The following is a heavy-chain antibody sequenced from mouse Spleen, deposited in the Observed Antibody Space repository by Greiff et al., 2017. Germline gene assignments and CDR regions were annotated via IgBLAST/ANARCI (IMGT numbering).Heavy chain of an antibody. D-gene: IGHD2-1*01. J-gene: IGHJ2*01. CDR3: ARSGYGNTVYFDY. Sequence: QVQLKESGAELARPGASVKMSCKASGYTFTSYTMHWVKQRPGQGLEWIGYINPSSGYTKYNQKFKDKATLTADKSSSTAYMQLSSLTSEDSAVYYCARSGYGNTVYFDYWGQGTTLTVSS. CDR1: GYTFTSYT. V-gene: IGHV1-4*01. CDR2: INPSSGYT.